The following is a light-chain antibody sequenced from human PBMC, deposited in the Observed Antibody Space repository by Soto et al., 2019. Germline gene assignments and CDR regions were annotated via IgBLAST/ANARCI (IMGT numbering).Light chain of an antibody. Sequence: DIQLTQSPSTLSASVVDTATVTCRASQSVSGWLAWYQQKPGNAPKVLIYAASNLQTGVPSRFSGSGSGTDFTLTINSLQPEDFATYSCQQSYSTPITFGQGTRLEIK. CDR2: AAS. V-gene: IGKV1-39*01. CDR3: QQSYSTPIT. J-gene: IGKJ5*01. CDR1: QSVSGW.